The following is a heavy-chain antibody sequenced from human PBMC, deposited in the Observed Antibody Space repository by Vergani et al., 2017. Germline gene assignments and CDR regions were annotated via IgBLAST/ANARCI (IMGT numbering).Heavy chain of an antibody. CDR2: VRQNGIQR. J-gene: IGHJ3*02. D-gene: IGHD6-19*01. Sequence: EVQMVESGGGLVQPGGSLRLSCEASGFDFNNFWMTWVRQTPGKGLEWVANVRQNGIQRDYVDSVKGRFTISRDNVKKSVYLLMDSLRAEDTAVYYCAKVGRSEVAGTFGAFDIWGQGTMVTVSS. CDR3: AKVGRSEVAGTFGAFDI. CDR1: GFDFNNFW. V-gene: IGHV3-7*01.